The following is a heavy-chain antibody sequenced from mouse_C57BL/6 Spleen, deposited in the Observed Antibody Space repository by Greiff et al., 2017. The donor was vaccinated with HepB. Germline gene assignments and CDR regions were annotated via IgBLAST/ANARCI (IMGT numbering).Heavy chain of an antibody. J-gene: IGHJ4*01. V-gene: IGHV1-7*01. CDR3: ARITAQAYYAMDY. D-gene: IGHD3-2*02. Sequence: VQLQQSGAELAKPGASVKLSCKASGYTFTSYWMHWVKQRPGQGLEWIGYINPSSGYTKYNQKFKDKATLTADKSSSTAYMQLSSLTYEASAVYYGARITAQAYYAMDYWGQGTSVTVSS. CDR2: INPSSGYT. CDR1: GYTFTSYW.